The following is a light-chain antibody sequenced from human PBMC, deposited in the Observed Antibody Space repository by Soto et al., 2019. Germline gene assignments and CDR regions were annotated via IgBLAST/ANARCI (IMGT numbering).Light chain of an antibody. J-gene: IGKJ1*01. Sequence: DIQLTQSPSSLSASVGDRVTITCRPSQAINKYLSWFRQKPGKAPEPLIYDVSTLQSGVPSRFSGSGSGTYFTVTISSLQLDDFASYYCQQSLSTPWSFGQGTKV. CDR3: QQSLSTPWS. CDR1: QAINKY. CDR2: DVS. V-gene: IGKV1-39*01.